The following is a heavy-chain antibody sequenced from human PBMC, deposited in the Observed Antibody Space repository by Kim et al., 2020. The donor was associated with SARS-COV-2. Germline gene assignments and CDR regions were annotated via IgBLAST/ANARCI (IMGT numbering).Heavy chain of an antibody. CDR2: IIPIFGTA. J-gene: IGHJ6*02. D-gene: IGHD5-12*01. Sequence: SVKVSCKASGGTFSSYAISWVRQAPGQGLEWMGGIIPIFGTANYAQKFQGRVTITADESTSTAYMELSSLRSEDTAVYYCARGGYSGYDLREYYYYGMDVWGQGTTVTVSS. CDR1: GGTFSSYA. CDR3: ARGGYSGYDLREYYYYGMDV. V-gene: IGHV1-69*13.